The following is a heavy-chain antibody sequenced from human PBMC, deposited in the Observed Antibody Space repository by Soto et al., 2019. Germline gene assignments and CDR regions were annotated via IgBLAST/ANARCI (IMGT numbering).Heavy chain of an antibody. CDR3: ARGPLDNYRLRYFDWLLPDFDY. V-gene: IGHV4-34*01. Sequence: QVQLQQWGAGLLKPSETLSLTCAVYGGSFSGYYWSWIRQPPGKGLEWIGEINHSGSTNYNPSLKSRVTISVDTSKNQFSLKLSSVTAADTAVYYCARGPLDNYRLRYFDWLLPDFDYWGQGTLVTVSS. J-gene: IGHJ4*02. CDR1: GGSFSGYY. D-gene: IGHD3-9*01. CDR2: INHSGST.